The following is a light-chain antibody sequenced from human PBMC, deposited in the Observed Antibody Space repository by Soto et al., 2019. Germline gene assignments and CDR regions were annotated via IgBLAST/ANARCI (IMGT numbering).Light chain of an antibody. CDR2: GAS. CDR3: QQYNNWPPEYT. Sequence: EIVMTQSPATLSVSQGARATLSCRASQSVSSNLAWYQQKPGQAPRLLIYGASTRATGIPARFSGSGSGTECTLTNSSLQSEDCAVYYCQQYNNWPPEYTFGQGNKLEIK. J-gene: IGKJ2*01. CDR1: QSVSSN. V-gene: IGKV3-15*01.